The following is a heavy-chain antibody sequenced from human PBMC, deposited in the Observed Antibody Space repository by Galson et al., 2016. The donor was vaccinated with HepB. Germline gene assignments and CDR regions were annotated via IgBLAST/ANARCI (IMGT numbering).Heavy chain of an antibody. D-gene: IGHD6-19*01. CDR1: RFTFSSYG. J-gene: IGHJ4*02. Sequence: SLRLSCAASRFTFSSYGMHWVRQAPGKGLEWVAVIWYDGNNKYYADSVKDRFTISRDNSKNTVYLQLTSLRAEDTAVYYCARDITVAGTVSDYWGQGTLVTVSS. V-gene: IGHV3-33*01. CDR2: IWYDGNNK. CDR3: ARDITVAGTVSDY.